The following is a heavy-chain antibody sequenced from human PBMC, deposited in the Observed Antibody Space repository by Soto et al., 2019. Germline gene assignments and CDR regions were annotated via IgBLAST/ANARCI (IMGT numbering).Heavy chain of an antibody. J-gene: IGHJ4*02. V-gene: IGHV4-30-4*01. CDR3: VGYYDSSGYSN. CDR2: IYYSGST. Sequence: QVQLQESGPGLVKPSQTLSLTCTVSGGSISSGDYYWSWIRQPPGKGLEWIGYIYYSGSTYYNPFLKSRVTISVDTSKNQCSLKLSSVTAADTAVYFCVGYYDSSGYSNWGQGTLVTVSS. D-gene: IGHD3-22*01. CDR1: GGSISSGDYY.